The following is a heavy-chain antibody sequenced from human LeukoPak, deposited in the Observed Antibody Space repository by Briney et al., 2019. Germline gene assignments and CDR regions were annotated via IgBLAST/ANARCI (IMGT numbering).Heavy chain of an antibody. CDR1: GFTFSNYG. D-gene: IGHD2-8*01. V-gene: IGHV3-30*18. CDR3: AKNGAD. Sequence: PGGSLRLSCAASGFTFSNYGIHWVRQAPGKGLEWVAVISYDGSNKYYADSVKGRFTISRDDSKDTLYLQMNSLRTEDTAVYYCAKNGADWGQGTLVTVSS. CDR2: ISYDGSNK. J-gene: IGHJ4*02.